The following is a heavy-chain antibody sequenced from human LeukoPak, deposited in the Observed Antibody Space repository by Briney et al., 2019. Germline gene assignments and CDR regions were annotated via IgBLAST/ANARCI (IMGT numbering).Heavy chain of an antibody. CDR2: IHYSGST. Sequence: SETLSLTCTVSGGSISSSSYYWAWIRQPPGKGLEWIGSIHYSGSTYYNPSLKSRITISVDTSKNQFSLKLSSVTAADTAVYYCARGSDYGDQHFDYWGQGTLVTVSS. CDR3: ARGSDYGDQHFDY. D-gene: IGHD4-17*01. V-gene: IGHV4-39*01. CDR1: GGSISSSSYY. J-gene: IGHJ4*02.